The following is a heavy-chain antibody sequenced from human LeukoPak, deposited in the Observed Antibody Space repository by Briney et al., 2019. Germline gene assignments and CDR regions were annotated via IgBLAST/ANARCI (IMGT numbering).Heavy chain of an antibody. CDR2: ISSSGRTV. D-gene: IGHD2-8*01. Sequence: GGSLRLSCAASEFSLSSYSMDWFRQTAGEGREWVSYISSSGRTVYYADSVEGRFTVSRDNAKNALYLEVNDLRAEDSAVYYCARDINYCTPTLCHRNWFDPWGQGTLVAVSS. V-gene: IGHV3-48*01. J-gene: IGHJ5*02. CDR3: ARDINYCTPTLCHRNWFDP. CDR1: EFSLSSYS.